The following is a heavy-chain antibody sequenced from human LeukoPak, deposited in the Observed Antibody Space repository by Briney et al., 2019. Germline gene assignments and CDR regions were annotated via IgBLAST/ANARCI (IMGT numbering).Heavy chain of an antibody. Sequence: GGSLRLSCAASGFTFSDYYMSWIRQAPGKGLEWVSYISSSGSTIYYADSVKGRFTISRDNAKNSLYLQMNSLRAEDTAVYYCARASSSWFGARWVTDYWGQGTLVTVSS. CDR1: GFTFSDYY. J-gene: IGHJ4*02. CDR2: ISSSGSTI. D-gene: IGHD6-13*01. CDR3: ARASSSWFGARWVTDY. V-gene: IGHV3-11*01.